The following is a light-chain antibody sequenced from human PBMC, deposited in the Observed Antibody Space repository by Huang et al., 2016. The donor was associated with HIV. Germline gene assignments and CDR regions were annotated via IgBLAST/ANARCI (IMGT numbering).Light chain of an antibody. V-gene: IGKV1-33*01. Sequence: DIQMTQSPSSLSASIGDRVTITCQASQDISNYLNWYQQKPGKAPKLLLYDATNSEAVVPSRFIGSGSGTDFTLTISRLQPEDFATYYCQQFDNVPYSFGQGTRLEIK. CDR1: QDISNY. J-gene: IGKJ2*03. CDR3: QQFDNVPYS. CDR2: DAT.